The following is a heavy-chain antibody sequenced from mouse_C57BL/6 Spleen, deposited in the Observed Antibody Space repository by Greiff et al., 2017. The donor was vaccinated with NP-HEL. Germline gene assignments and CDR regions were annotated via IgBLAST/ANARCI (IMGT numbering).Heavy chain of an antibody. J-gene: IGHJ3*01. CDR1: GYTFTSYW. CDR2: IYPGSGSP. Sequence: QVQLQQPGAELVKPGASVKMSCKASGYTFTSYWITWVKQRPGQGLEWIGDIYPGSGSPNYNEKFKRKATLTVDTSASTAYFQLISLTSEDSAVYYCARDDYYGSSYEFAYWGQGTLVTVSA. D-gene: IGHD1-1*01. V-gene: IGHV1-55*01. CDR3: ARDDYYGSSYEFAY.